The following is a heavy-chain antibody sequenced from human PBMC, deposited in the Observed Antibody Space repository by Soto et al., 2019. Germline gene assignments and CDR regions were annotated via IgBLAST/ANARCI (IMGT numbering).Heavy chain of an antibody. CDR1: GGSTSSGGYS. CDR3: ARGGLSPDY. J-gene: IGHJ4*02. D-gene: IGHD6-19*01. CDR2: ISHSGST. V-gene: IGHV4-30-2*01. Sequence: QLQLQESGSGLVKPSQTLSLTCAVSGGSTSSGGYSWSWLRQPPGKGLEWIGYISHSGSTYYNPSLKSRVTISVDTSKNQFSLRLSSVTAADTAVYYCARGGLSPDYWGQGTLVTVSS.